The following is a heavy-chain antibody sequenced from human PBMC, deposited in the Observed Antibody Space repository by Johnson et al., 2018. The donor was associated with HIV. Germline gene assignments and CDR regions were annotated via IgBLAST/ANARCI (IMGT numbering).Heavy chain of an antibody. CDR2: INWNGGSI. D-gene: IGHD6-13*01. CDR1: GFTFDDYG. CDR3: ARDTTSGLDGSSWDGAFDI. V-gene: IGHV3-20*04. Sequence: EVPLVESGGGVVRPGASLTLSCAASGFTFDDYGMSWVRQVPGKGLEWVSGINWNGGSIGYADSAKGRFTISRDNSKNTLYLQMNSLRAEDTAVYYCARDTTSGLDGSSWDGAFDIWGQGTMVTVSS. J-gene: IGHJ3*02.